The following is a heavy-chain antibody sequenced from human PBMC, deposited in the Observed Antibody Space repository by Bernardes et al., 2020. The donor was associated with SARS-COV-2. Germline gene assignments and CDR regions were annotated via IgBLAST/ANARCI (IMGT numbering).Heavy chain of an antibody. J-gene: IGHJ6*02. Sequence: GGSLRLSCAASGFTFSDHYMSWIRQAPGKGLAWVSYISSSGTYTNYVESVKGRFTISRDYAKNSLYLQMNSLRAEDTAVYYCVSWSDYDETYYDMDVWGHGTTVVVSS. CDR1: GFTFSDHY. CDR2: ISSSGTYT. CDR3: VSWSDYDETYYDMDV. V-gene: IGHV3-11*06. D-gene: IGHD4-17*01.